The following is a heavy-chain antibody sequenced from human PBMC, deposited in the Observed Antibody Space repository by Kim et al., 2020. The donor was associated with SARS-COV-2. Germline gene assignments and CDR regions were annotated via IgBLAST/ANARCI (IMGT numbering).Heavy chain of an antibody. D-gene: IGHD3-22*01. CDR1: GFTFSSYA. J-gene: IGHJ4*02. CDR2: ISGSGGST. V-gene: IGHV3-23*01. CDR3: AKTTYYYDSSGDKHRYYFDY. Sequence: GGSLRLSCAASGFTFSSYAMSWVRQAPGKGLEWVSAISGSGGSTYYADSVKGRFTISRDNSKNTLYLQMNSLRAEDTAVYYCAKTTYYYDSSGDKHRYYFDYWGQGTLVTVSS.